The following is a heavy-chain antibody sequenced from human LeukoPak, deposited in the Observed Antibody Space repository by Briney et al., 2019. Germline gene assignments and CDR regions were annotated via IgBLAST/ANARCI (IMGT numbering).Heavy chain of an antibody. CDR1: GFTFSSYA. Sequence: GGSLRLSCAASGFTFSSYAMNWVRLAPGKGLEWVSAISGSGGSTYYADSVKGRFTISRNNSKNTLYLQMNSLRAADPTVYYCAKTDLTIAARPLDYWGQGTLVTASS. V-gene: IGHV3-23*01. J-gene: IGHJ4*02. D-gene: IGHD6-6*01. CDR2: ISGSGGST. CDR3: AKTDLTIAARPLDY.